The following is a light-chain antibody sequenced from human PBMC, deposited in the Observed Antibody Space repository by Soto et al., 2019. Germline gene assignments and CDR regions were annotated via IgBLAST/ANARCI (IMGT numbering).Light chain of an antibody. J-gene: IGKJ4*01. CDR1: QSISSW. V-gene: IGKV1-5*01. Sequence: DIQMTQSPSTLSASVGDRVTITCRASQSISSWLAWYQQKPGKAPKLLIYDSSSLESGVPSRFSGSGSGTEFSLNISSLQPDDFGTYYGQQYYSYPTFRGETKVEIK. CDR2: DSS. CDR3: QQYYSYPT.